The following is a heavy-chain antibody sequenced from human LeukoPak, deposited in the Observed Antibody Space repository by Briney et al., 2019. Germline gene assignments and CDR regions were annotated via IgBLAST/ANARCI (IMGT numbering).Heavy chain of an antibody. CDR3: ASTRVAGTAFDI. D-gene: IGHD6-19*01. Sequence: GGSLRLSCAASGFTFSSYSMNWVRQAPGKGLEWVSSISSSSSYIYYADSVKGRFTISRDNAKNSLYLQTNSLRAEDTAVYYCASTRVAGTAFDIWGQGTMVTVSS. CDR1: GFTFSSYS. J-gene: IGHJ3*02. V-gene: IGHV3-21*01. CDR2: ISSSSSYI.